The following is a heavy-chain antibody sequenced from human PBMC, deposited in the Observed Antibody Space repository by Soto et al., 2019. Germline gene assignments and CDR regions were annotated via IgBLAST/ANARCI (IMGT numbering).Heavy chain of an antibody. J-gene: IGHJ3*01. V-gene: IGHV1-18*01. CDR3: ARLLTEGATFREDAFDL. CDR2: ISTFNGKT. Sequence: QVQLVQSGGDVKTPGASVKVSCTTFCYTFTSHGIAWVRQGPGQGLEWMGWISTFNGKTEYAQKFQGRVTMTADTLTSTVHMELRSLRSDDTAVYYCARLLTEGATFREDAFDLWGQGTKVTVSS. CDR1: CYTFTSHG. D-gene: IGHD1-26*01.